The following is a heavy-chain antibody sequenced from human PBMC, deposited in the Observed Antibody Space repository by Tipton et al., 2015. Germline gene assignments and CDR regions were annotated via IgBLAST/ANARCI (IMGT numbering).Heavy chain of an antibody. J-gene: IGHJ4*02. CDR2: ISSSSSYI. Sequence: SLRLSCAASGFTFSSYSMNWVRQAPGKGLEWVSSISSSSSYIYYADSVKGRFTISRDNAKKSLYLQLNSLRAEDTAVYYCARDLGAYCGGYCFTEWGQGTLVTVSS. CDR1: GFTFSSYS. CDR3: ARDLGAYCGGYCFTE. D-gene: IGHD2-21*01. V-gene: IGHV3-21*01.